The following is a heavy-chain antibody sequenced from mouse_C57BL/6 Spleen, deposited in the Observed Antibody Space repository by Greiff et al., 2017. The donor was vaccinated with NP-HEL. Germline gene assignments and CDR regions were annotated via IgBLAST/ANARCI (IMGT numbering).Heavy chain of an antibody. CDR2: IRNKANGYTT. D-gene: IGHD3-3*01. V-gene: IGHV7-3*01. CDR3: ARYEGQGWFAY. CDR1: GFTFTDYY. Sequence: EVKLVESGGGLVQPGGSLSLSCAASGFTFTDYYMSWVRQPPGKALEWLGFIRNKANGYTTEYSASVKGRFTISRDNSQSILYLQMNALRAEDSATDYWARYEGQGWFAYWGQGTLVTVSA. J-gene: IGHJ3*01.